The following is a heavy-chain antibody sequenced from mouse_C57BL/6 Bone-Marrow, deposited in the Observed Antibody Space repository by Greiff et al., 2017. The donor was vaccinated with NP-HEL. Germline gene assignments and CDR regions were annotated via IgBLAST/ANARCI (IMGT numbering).Heavy chain of an antibody. V-gene: IGHV5-6*01. J-gene: IGHJ1*03. CDR3: ARRDYYGSSYGWYFDV. D-gene: IGHD1-1*01. CDR1: GFTFSSYG. CDR2: ISSGGSYT. Sequence: VQLQQSGGDLVKPGGSLKLSCAASGFTFSSYGMSWVRQTPDKRLEWVATISSGGSYTYYPDSVKGRFTISRDNAKNTLYLQMSSLKSEDTAMYYCARRDYYGSSYGWYFDVWGTGTTVTVSS.